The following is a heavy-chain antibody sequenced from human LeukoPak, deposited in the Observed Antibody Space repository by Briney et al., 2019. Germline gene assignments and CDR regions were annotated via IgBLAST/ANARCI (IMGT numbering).Heavy chain of an antibody. D-gene: IGHD6-6*01. J-gene: IGHJ4*02. CDR3: AKKAIAAGLDY. CDR2: IWYDGSNK. Sequence: GGSLRLSCAASGFTFSSYGMHWVRQAPGKGLEWVAVIWYDGSNKYYADSVKGRFTISRDNSKNTLYLQMNSLRAEDTAVYYCAKKAIAAGLDYWGQGTLVTVSS. CDR1: GFTFSSYG. V-gene: IGHV3-33*06.